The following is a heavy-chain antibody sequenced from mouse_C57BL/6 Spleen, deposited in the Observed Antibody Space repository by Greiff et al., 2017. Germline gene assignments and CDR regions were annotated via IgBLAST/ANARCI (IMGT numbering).Heavy chain of an antibody. Sequence: VQLQQSGAVLARPGASVKMSCKASGYTFTSYTMHWVKQRPGQGLEWIGYINPSSGYTKYNQKFKDKATLTADKSSSTAYMQLSSLTSEDSAVYYCASNYYGSSYDFDYWGQGTTLTVSS. D-gene: IGHD1-1*01. V-gene: IGHV1-4*01. CDR1: GYTFTSYT. J-gene: IGHJ2*01. CDR3: ASNYYGSSYDFDY. CDR2: INPSSGYT.